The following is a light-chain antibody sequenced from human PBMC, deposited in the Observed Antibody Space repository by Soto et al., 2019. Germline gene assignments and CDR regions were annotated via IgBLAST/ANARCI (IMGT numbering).Light chain of an antibody. CDR3: QQYNNWPWT. J-gene: IGKJ1*01. Sequence: EIVMTQSPATLSVSPGERATLSCRASQSVSSNLAWYQQKPGQAPRLLIYGASTRATGIPARFRCSGSGTEDTLTINSLQSEDFAVYYCQQYNNWPWTFGQGTKVEIK. V-gene: IGKV3-15*01. CDR1: QSVSSN. CDR2: GAS.